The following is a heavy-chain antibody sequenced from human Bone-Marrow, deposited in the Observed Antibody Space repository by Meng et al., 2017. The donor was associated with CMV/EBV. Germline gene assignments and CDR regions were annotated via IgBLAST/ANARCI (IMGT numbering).Heavy chain of an antibody. Sequence: SGPTLVKPTQTLTLTCTFSGFSLSTSGMRVSWIRQPPGKALEWLARIDWDDDKFYSTSLKTRLTISKDTSKNQVVLTMTNMDPVDTATYYCARDPTPYSSSSPYYYYGMDFWGQGNTVNVAS. D-gene: IGHD6-6*01. J-gene: IGHJ6*02. CDR2: IDWDDDK. CDR3: ARDPTPYSSSSPYYYYGMDF. CDR1: GFSLSTSGMR. V-gene: IGHV2-70D*14.